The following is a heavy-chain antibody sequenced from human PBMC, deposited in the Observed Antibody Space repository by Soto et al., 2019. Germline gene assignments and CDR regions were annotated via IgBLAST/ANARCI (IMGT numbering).Heavy chain of an antibody. Sequence: PGGSLRLSCSASVFPFSSYAMSWVRQAPGKGLEWVSAISGSGGSTYYADSVKGRFTISRDNSKNTLYLQMNSLRAEDTAVYYCAKDLFVYYYDSSGYWNMDAFDIWGQGTMVNVS. CDR2: ISGSGGST. CDR3: AKDLFVYYYDSSGYWNMDAFDI. J-gene: IGHJ3*02. CDR1: VFPFSSYA. D-gene: IGHD3-22*01. V-gene: IGHV3-23*01.